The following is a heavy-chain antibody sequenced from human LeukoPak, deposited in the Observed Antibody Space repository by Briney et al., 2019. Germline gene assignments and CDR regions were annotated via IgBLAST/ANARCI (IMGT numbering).Heavy chain of an antibody. J-gene: IGHJ4*02. CDR1: GFDFSSYV. CDR2: MSHDGSNE. Sequence: GGSLRLSCAASGFDFSSYVMHWVRQAPGKGLEWVAVMSHDGSNEYYADSVKGRFTISRDNSKNTLSLQMNSLRAEDTAVYYCVRDISGEKSFDYWGQGTLVSVSS. V-gene: IGHV3-30*04. CDR3: VRDISGEKSFDY. D-gene: IGHD3-10*01.